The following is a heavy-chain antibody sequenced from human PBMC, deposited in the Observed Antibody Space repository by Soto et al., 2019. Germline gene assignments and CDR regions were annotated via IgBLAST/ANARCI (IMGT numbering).Heavy chain of an antibody. V-gene: IGHV3-23*01. D-gene: IGHD6-19*01. CDR1: GFTFSSFA. J-gene: IGHJ5*02. CDR2: ISDSDGTT. CDR3: ARDGAVAGTDSIDP. Sequence: GGSLRLSCAASGFTFSSFAMNWVRQAPGKGLEWVSSISDSDGTTYYADSVKGRFTISRDNAKNSLYLQMNSLRVEDTAVYYCARDGAVAGTDSIDPWGQGTLVTVSS.